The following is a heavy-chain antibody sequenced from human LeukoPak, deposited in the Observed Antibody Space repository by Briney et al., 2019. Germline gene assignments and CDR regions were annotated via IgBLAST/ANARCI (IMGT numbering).Heavy chain of an antibody. D-gene: IGHD3-22*01. CDR1: GYTFTGYY. CDR2: INPNSGGT. CDR3: ARGGPYYYDSSGYWDY. J-gene: IGHJ4*02. Sequence: ASVKVSCKASGYTFTGYYMHWVRQAPGQGLEWMGWINPNSGGTNYAQKFQGRVTMTRDTSISTAYMELSRLRSDDTAVYYCARGGPYYYDSSGYWDYWGQGTLVTVSS. V-gene: IGHV1-2*02.